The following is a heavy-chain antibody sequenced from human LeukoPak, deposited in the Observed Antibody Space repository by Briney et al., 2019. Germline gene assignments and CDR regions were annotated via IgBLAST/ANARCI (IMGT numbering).Heavy chain of an antibody. Sequence: SETLSLTCTVSGGSISSYYWSWVRQPPGKGLEWIGYIYYSGSTNYNPSLKSRVTISVDTSKNQFSLKLSSVTAADTAVYYCARGKDHFDYWGQGTLVTVSS. CDR3: ARGKDHFDY. CDR1: GGSISSYY. CDR2: IYYSGST. V-gene: IGHV4-59*01. J-gene: IGHJ4*02.